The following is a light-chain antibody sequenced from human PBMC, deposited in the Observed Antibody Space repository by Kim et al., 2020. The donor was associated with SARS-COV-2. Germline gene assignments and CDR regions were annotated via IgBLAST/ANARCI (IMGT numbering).Light chain of an antibody. CDR3: KSRDSRGKVV. J-gene: IGLJ2*01. V-gene: IGLV3-19*01. CDR2: GNN. CDR1: SLRTYY. Sequence: SSELTQDPAVSVALGQTVRITCQGDSLRTYYATWYQQRPGQAPVLVIYGNNNRPSGIPDRFSGSSSGNTASLTIAGTQAEDEADYYCKSRDSRGKVVFGGGTKLTVL.